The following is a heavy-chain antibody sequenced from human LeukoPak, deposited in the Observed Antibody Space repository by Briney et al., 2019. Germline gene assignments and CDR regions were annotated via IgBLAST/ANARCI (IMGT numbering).Heavy chain of an antibody. Sequence: SVKVSCKASGGTFSSYAISWVRQAPGQGLEWMGGIIPIFGTANYAQKFQGRVTITADESTSTAYMELSSLRSEDTAVYYCARDGAAGYSYGYSGYWGQGTLVTVSS. J-gene: IGHJ4*02. D-gene: IGHD5-18*01. V-gene: IGHV1-69*13. CDR2: IIPIFGTA. CDR1: GGTFSSYA. CDR3: ARDGAAGYSYGYSGY.